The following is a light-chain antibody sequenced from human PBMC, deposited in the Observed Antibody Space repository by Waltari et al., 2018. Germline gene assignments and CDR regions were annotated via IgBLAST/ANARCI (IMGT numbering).Light chain of an antibody. CDR1: QSVSRA. V-gene: IGKV3-11*01. CDR3: QQRSKWPLT. CDR2: GAS. Sequence: EIVLTQSPGSLSSSPGERVTLSCRASQSVSRALAWYQQKPGQAPRLLIFGASNRATGIPDRFSGSGSETDFSLTISRLEPEDFAVYYCQQRSKWPLTFGGGTKVEIK. J-gene: IGKJ4*01.